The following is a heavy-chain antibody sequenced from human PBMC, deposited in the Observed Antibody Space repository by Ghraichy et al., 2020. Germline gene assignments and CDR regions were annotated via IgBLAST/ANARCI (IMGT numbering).Heavy chain of an antibody. D-gene: IGHD3-3*01. CDR2: INHSGST. V-gene: IGHV4-34*01. CDR1: GGSFSGYY. Sequence: SETLSLTCAVYGGSFSGYYWSWIRQPPGKGLEWIGEINHSGSTNYNPSLKSRVTISVDTSKNQFSLKLRSVTAADTAVYYCARGHVNVLRFLEWLLPGGFDYWGQGTLVTVSS. CDR3: ARGHVNVLRFLEWLLPGGFDY. J-gene: IGHJ4*02.